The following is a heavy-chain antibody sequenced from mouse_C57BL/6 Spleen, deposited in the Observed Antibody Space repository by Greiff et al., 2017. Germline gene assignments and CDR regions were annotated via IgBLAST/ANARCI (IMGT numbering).Heavy chain of an antibody. V-gene: IGHV1-64*01. Sequence: QVKLQQPGAELVKPGASVKLSCKASGYTFTSYWMHWVKQRPGQGLEWIGMIHPNSGSTNYNEKFKSKATLTVDKSSSTAYMQLSSLTSEGSAVYYCARNDYRSAWFADWGQGTLVTVAA. CDR2: IHPNSGST. CDR3: ARNDYRSAWFAD. CDR1: GYTFTSYW. J-gene: IGHJ3*01. D-gene: IGHD2-4*01.